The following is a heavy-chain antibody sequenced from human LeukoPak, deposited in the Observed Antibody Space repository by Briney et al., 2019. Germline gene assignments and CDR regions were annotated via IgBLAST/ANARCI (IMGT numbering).Heavy chain of an antibody. Sequence: ASVKVSCKASGYTFTSYGISWVRQAPGQGLEWMGWISAYNGNTNYAQKLQGRVTMTTDTSTSTAYMELRSLRSDDTAVYYCARVRFSGSYYYYYMDVWGKGTTVTVSS. V-gene: IGHV1-18*01. J-gene: IGHJ6*03. CDR1: GYTFTSYG. CDR3: ARVRFSGSYYYYYMDV. CDR2: ISAYNGNT. D-gene: IGHD1-26*01.